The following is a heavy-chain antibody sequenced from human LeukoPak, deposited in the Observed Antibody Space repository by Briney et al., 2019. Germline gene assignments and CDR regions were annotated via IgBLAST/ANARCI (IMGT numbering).Heavy chain of an antibody. CDR1: GYIFTSYY. J-gene: IGHJ4*02. D-gene: IGHD6-19*01. V-gene: IGHV1-46*01. CDR3: ARFAVHRRLAVAGQFGLDY. Sequence: ASVKVSCKASGYIFTSYYIHWVRQPPGQGLEWMGIINPSGGNTNYAQKFQGRVTMTRDTSTSTVYMELSSLRSGDTAVYYCARFAVHRRLAVAGQFGLDYWGQGTLVTVSS. CDR2: INPSGGNT.